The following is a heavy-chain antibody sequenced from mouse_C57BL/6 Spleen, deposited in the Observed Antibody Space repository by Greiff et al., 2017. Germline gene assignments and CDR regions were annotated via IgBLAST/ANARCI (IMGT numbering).Heavy chain of an antibody. CDR2: INPSNGGT. J-gene: IGHJ3*01. D-gene: IGHD2-4*01. CDR1: GYTFTSYW. Sequence: VQLQQPGTELVKPGASVQLSCKASGYTFTSYWMHWVKQRPGQGLEWIGNINPSNGGTNYNEKFKSKATLTVDKSSSTAYMQLSSLTSDDSAVYYCARAIYYDYDAWFAYWGQGTLVTVSA. CDR3: ARAIYYDYDAWFAY. V-gene: IGHV1-53*01.